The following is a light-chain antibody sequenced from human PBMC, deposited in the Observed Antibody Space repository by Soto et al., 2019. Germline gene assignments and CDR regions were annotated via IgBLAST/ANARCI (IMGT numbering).Light chain of an antibody. CDR3: QQYGSSPRT. J-gene: IGKJ1*01. Sequence: EIVLTQSPGTLSLSPGERATLSCRASQTVSSSYLAWYQQELGQAPRLLIYGASSRATDIPDRFSGSGSGTDFTLTISRLEPEDFAVYYCQQYGSSPRTFGQGTKV. CDR2: GAS. CDR1: QTVSSSY. V-gene: IGKV3-20*01.